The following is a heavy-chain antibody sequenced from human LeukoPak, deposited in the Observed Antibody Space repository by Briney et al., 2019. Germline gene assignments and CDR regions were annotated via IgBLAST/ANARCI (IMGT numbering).Heavy chain of an antibody. CDR3: AAAAADNYYYYYMDV. J-gene: IGHJ6*03. V-gene: IGHV1-58*02. CDR1: GFTFTSSA. D-gene: IGHD6-13*01. CDR2: IVVGSGNT. Sequence: ASVKVSCKASGFTFTSSAMQWVRQARGQRLEWIGWIVVGSGNTNYAQKFQERVTITRDMSTSTAYMELSSLRSEDTAVYYCAAAAADNYYYYYMDVWGQGTLVTVSS.